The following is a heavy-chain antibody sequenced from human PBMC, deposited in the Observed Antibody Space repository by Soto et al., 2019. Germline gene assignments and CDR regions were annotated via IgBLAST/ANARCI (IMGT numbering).Heavy chain of an antibody. Sequence: QVQLVESGGGVVQPGRSLTLSCAASGFTFSSYGMHWVRQAPGKGLEWVAVISYDGNYKNYADSVKGRLTISRDNSKHRLYLQMNSLRVEDTAVYYCAKDTRSPWFGDAQMWIGNGMDAWGQGTTVTVSS. J-gene: IGHJ6*02. CDR3: AKDTRSPWFGDAQMWIGNGMDA. CDR2: ISYDGNYK. CDR1: GFTFSSYG. D-gene: IGHD3-10*01. V-gene: IGHV3-30*18.